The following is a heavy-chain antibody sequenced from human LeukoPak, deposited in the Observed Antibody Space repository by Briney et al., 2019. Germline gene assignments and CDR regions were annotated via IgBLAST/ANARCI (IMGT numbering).Heavy chain of an antibody. CDR1: GGSFSGYY. J-gene: IGHJ5*02. Sequence: SETLSLTCAVYGGSFSGYYWSWIRQPPGKGLEWIGEINHSGSTNYNPSLKSRVTISVDTSKNQFSLKLSSGTAADTAVYYCARGGFDWLLFYVLDKYNWFDPWGQGTLVTVSS. CDR2: INHSGST. CDR3: ARGGFDWLLFYVLDKYNWFDP. D-gene: IGHD3-9*01. V-gene: IGHV4-34*01.